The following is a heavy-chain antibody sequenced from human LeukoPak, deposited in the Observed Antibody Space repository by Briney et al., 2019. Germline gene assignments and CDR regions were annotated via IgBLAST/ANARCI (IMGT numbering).Heavy chain of an antibody. Sequence: SGPTLVKPTQTLTLTCTFSGFSLSTSGVGGGWIRQPPGKALEWLALLCLGDDKRYSPSLKSKPTITKHTSRNQAVLKMTNLATVDTAPYYCARQKGDYWGQGTLVTVSS. CDR2: LCLGDDK. CDR3: ARQKGDY. V-gene: IGHV2-5*02. CDR1: GFSLSTSGVG. J-gene: IGHJ4*02.